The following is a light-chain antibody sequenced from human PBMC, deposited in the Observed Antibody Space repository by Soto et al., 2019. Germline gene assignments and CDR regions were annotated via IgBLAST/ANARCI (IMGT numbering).Light chain of an antibody. Sequence: QSVLTQSASVSGSPGQSITISCTGTSSDIGTYNLVSWYQQHPGKAPKLMIYEVSKRPSGVSDRFSGSKSGNTASLTIPGLQAEDEADYYCCSYAGSSYVFGAGTKVTVL. J-gene: IGLJ1*01. CDR3: CSYAGSSYV. CDR2: EVS. V-gene: IGLV2-23*02. CDR1: SSDIGTYNL.